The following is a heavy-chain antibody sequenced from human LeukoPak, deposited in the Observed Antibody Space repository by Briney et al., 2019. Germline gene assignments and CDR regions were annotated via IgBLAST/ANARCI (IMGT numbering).Heavy chain of an antibody. CDR3: ARGRVQMATTPFDY. CDR1: GGSFSGYY. D-gene: IGHD5-24*01. CDR2: INHSGST. V-gene: IGHV4-34*01. J-gene: IGHJ4*02. Sequence: PSETLSLTCAVYGGSFSGYYWGWIRQHPGKGLEWIGEINHSGSTNHNPSLKSRVTISVDTSKNQFSPKLSSVTAADTAVYYCARGRVQMATTPFDYWGQGTLVTVSS.